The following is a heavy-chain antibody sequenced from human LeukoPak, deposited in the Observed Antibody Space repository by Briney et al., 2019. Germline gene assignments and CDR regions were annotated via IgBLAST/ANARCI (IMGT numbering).Heavy chain of an antibody. CDR3: ARVGLRFLEWLPDYYYGMDV. CDR1: GGTFSSYA. Sequence: GASVKVSCKASGGTFSSYAISWVRQAPGQGLEWMGWISAYNGNTNYAQKLQGRVTMTTDTSTSTAYMELRSLRSDDTAVYYCARVGLRFLEWLPDYYYGMDVWGQGTTVTVSS. CDR2: ISAYNGNT. D-gene: IGHD3-3*01. V-gene: IGHV1-18*01. J-gene: IGHJ6*02.